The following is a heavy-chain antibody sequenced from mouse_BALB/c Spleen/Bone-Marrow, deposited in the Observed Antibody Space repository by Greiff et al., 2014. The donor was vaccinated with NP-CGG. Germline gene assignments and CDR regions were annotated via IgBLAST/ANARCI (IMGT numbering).Heavy chain of an antibody. D-gene: IGHD1-2*01. V-gene: IGHV5-6-5*01. CDR2: ITGGGTT. Sequence: EVKLVESGGGLVKPGESLKFSCAASGITVSSYTMSWVRQTPEKRLEWVASITGGGTTYYPDSVKGRFTISRDNARNILYLQVSSLRSEDTAIYYCARHYGYVDAKDYWGQGTSVTVSS. CDR3: ARHYGYVDAKDY. J-gene: IGHJ4*01. CDR1: GITVSSYT.